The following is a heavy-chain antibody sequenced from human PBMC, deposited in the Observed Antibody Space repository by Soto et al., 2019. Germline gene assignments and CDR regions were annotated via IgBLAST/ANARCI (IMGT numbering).Heavy chain of an antibody. V-gene: IGHV3-74*01. CDR2: IKSDGSST. J-gene: IGHJ3*02. Sequence: GGSLRLSCAASGFTFSSYWMHWVRQAPGKGLVWVSRIKSDGSSTSYADSVKGRFTISRDNAKNTLYLQMNSLRAEDTAVYYCASGACSGGSCPGGAFDILGQGTMVTVSS. CDR3: ASGACSGGSCPGGAFDI. CDR1: GFTFSSYW. D-gene: IGHD2-15*01.